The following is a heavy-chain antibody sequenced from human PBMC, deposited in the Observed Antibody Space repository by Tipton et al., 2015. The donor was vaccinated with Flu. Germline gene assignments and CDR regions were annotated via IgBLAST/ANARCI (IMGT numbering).Heavy chain of an antibody. CDR2: IYYSGST. CDR1: GDSITIGDYY. V-gene: IGHV4-31*03. CDR3: AGHFTAGLFAS. Sequence: GLVKPSQTLSLSCTVSGDSITIGDYYWSWIRQHPGKALEWIGHIYYSGSTHHNPSLKSRVTMSVETSKNQFALKLSSVTAADTAVYYCAGHFTAGLFASWGQGTPVTVSS. D-gene: IGHD6-13*01. J-gene: IGHJ4*02.